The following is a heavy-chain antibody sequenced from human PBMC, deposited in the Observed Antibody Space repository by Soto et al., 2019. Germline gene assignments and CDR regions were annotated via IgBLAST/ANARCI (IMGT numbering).Heavy chain of an antibody. Sequence: QVQLVESGGDVVQPGRSLRLSCAASGFTFSDYGMHWVRQAPGKGLEWVAIIWHDGSHESYADSVKGRFTISKDNSKKTLYLQMNSLRAEDTAVYYCAREEYTTSFDYWGQGTLVTVSS. J-gene: IGHJ4*02. V-gene: IGHV3-33*01. CDR3: AREEYTTSFDY. CDR2: IWHDGSHE. CDR1: GFTFSDYG. D-gene: IGHD6-6*01.